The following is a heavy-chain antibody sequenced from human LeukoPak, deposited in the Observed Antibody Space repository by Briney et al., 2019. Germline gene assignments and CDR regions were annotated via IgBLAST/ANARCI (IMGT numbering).Heavy chain of an antibody. CDR1: GFTFSSYG. CDR3: ASNYRYSGSYLDLNDY. CDR2: ISYDGSNK. D-gene: IGHD1-26*01. Sequence: GGSLRLSCAASGFTFSSYGMHWVRQAPGKGLEWVAVISYDGSNKYYADSVKGRFTISRDNSKNTLYLQMNSLRAEDTAVYYCASNYRYSGSYLDLNDYWGQGTLVTVSS. J-gene: IGHJ4*02. V-gene: IGHV3-30*03.